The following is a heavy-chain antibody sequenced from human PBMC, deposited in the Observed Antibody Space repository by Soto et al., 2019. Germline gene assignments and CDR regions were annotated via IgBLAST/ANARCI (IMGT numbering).Heavy chain of an antibody. CDR1: GFTFSSYS. CDR3: AKDKDWSGVYGMDV. V-gene: IGHV3-21*04. CDR2: ISSSSSYI. D-gene: IGHD3-3*01. Sequence: GSLRLFCAASGFTFSSYSMNWVRQAPGKGLEWVSSISSSSSYIYYADSVKGRFTISRDNSKNTLYLQMNSLRAEDTAVYYCAKDKDWSGVYGMDVWGQGTTVTVSS. J-gene: IGHJ6*02.